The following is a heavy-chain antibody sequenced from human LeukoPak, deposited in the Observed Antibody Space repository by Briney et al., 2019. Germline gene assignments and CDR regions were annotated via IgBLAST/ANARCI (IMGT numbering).Heavy chain of an antibody. CDR2: IYTSGST. Sequence: PSETLSLTCTVSGGSISSGSYYWSWIRQPAGKGLEWIGRIYTSGSTNYNPSLKSRVTISVDTSKNQFSLKLSSVTAADTAVYYCARAGIVVVTADYYYMDVWGKGTTVTVSS. V-gene: IGHV4-61*02. CDR1: GGSISSGSYY. CDR3: ARAGIVVVTADYYYMDV. D-gene: IGHD2-21*02. J-gene: IGHJ6*03.